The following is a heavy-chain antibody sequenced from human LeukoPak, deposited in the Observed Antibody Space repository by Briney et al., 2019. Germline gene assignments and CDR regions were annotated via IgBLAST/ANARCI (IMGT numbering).Heavy chain of an antibody. CDR2: IYYSGST. D-gene: IGHD4-17*01. CDR3: ARTNLYGDYRLDP. V-gene: IGHV4-59*01. CDR1: GGSISSYY. J-gene: IGHJ5*02. Sequence: SETLSLTCTVSGGSISSYYWSWIRQPPGKGLEWIGYIYYSGSTNYNPSLKGRVTISVDTSKNQFSLKLSSVTAADTAVYYCARTNLYGDYRLDPWGQGTLVTVSS.